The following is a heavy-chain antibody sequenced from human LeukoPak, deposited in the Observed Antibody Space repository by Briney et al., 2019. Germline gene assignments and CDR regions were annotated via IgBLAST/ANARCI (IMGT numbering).Heavy chain of an antibody. D-gene: IGHD3/OR15-3a*01. V-gene: IGHV3-21*01. CDR3: ASFRTGYSYYFDY. Sequence: GGSLRLSCAASGFTFSDYSMNWVRQTPGRGLEWVSSISPSGRSISYADSVKGRFTISRDNAKNSLYLQMSSLRAEDTAVYYRASFRTGYSYYFDYWGQGTLVTVSS. J-gene: IGHJ4*02. CDR2: ISPSGRSI. CDR1: GFTFSDYS.